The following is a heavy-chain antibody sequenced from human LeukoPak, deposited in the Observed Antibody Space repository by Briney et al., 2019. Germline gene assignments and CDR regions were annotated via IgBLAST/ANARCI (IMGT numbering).Heavy chain of an antibody. J-gene: IGHJ4*02. V-gene: IGHV3-21*01. CDR3: ARDGTWGGY. D-gene: IGHD3-16*01. CDR1: GFTFSSYS. CDR2: ISSSSSYI. Sequence: SGGSLRLSCAVSGFTFSSYSMNWVRQAPGKGLEWVSSISSSSSYIYYADSVKGRFTISRDNAKNSLYLQMNSLRAEDTAVYYCARDGTWGGYWGQGTLVTVSS.